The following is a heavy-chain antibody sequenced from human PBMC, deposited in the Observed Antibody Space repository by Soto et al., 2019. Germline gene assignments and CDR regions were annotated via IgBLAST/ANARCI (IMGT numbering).Heavy chain of an antibody. CDR3: AREEWNIVALSSFDY. Sequence: GGSLRLSCAASGFTFSSYAMHWVRQAPGKRLEWVAVISYDGSNKYYADSVKGRFTISRDNSKNTLYLQMNSLRAEDTAVYYCAREEWNIVALSSFDYWGQGTLVTVSS. J-gene: IGHJ4*02. V-gene: IGHV3-30-3*01. CDR1: GFTFSSYA. CDR2: ISYDGSNK. D-gene: IGHD5-12*01.